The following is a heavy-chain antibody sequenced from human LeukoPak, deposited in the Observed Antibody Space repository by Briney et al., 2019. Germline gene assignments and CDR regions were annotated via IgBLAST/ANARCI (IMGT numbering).Heavy chain of an antibody. Sequence: SETLSLTCTVSGDSFSYFYWSWIRQPPGKGLEWIGYIYNSGSTNYNPSLKSRVTMSVDTSKNQFSLKLSSVTAADTAVYYCARTFPGIAVAGLFDYWGQGTLVTVSS. V-gene: IGHV4-59*12. J-gene: IGHJ4*02. CDR1: GDSFSYFY. CDR3: ARTFPGIAVAGLFDY. D-gene: IGHD6-19*01. CDR2: IYNSGST.